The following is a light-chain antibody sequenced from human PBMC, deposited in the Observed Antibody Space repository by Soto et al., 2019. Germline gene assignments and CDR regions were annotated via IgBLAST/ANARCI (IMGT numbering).Light chain of an antibody. Sequence: EVVLTQSPGTLSLSPGERATLSCRASQSVSTNYFAWYQQKPGQAPRLLIFGSSDRATGIPDRFSGSGSGTDFTLTISRLEPEDFAVYYCKQYGSSPPYTFGQGTKLEIK. V-gene: IGKV3-20*01. CDR3: KQYGSSPPYT. J-gene: IGKJ2*01. CDR2: GSS. CDR1: QSVSTNY.